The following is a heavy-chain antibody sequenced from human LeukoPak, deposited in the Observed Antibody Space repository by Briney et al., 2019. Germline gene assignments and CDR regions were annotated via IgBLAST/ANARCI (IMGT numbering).Heavy chain of an antibody. V-gene: IGHV3-74*01. D-gene: IGHD3-22*01. Sequence: PPGGSVTLFCALSGFTLRDYWMHWARQPRGKGRVCVSHINTDGRTTTYAHSVKGRSTVSGDNAKNTVYLQMHSLRAEDTAVYYCVRERSNYYDSGSYLWGQGTLVTVSS. CDR3: VRERSNYYDSGSYL. CDR1: GFTLRDYW. J-gene: IGHJ4*02. CDR2: INTDGRTT.